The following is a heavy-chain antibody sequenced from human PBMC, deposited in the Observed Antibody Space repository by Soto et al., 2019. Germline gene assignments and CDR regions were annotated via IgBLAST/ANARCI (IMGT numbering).Heavy chain of an antibody. CDR1: GFTFYDYA. V-gene: IGHV3-9*01. CDR3: AKVTRVDTAMVPGAFDI. D-gene: IGHD5-18*01. Sequence: PGGSLRLSCAASGFTFYDYAMHWVRQAPGKGLEWVSGISWNSGSIGYADSVKGRFTISRDNAKNSLYLQMNSLRAEDTALYYCAKVTRVDTAMVPGAFDIWGQGTMVTVSS. CDR2: ISWNSGSI. J-gene: IGHJ3*02.